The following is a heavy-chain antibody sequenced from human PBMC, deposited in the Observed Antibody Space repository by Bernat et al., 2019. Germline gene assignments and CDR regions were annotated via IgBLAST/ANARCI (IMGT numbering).Heavy chain of an antibody. CDR1: GFTFSSYA. Sequence: QVQLVESGGDVVQPGRSLRLSCAASGFTFSSYAMHWVRQAPGKGLEWVALISYDGSNKYYADSVKGRFTISRDNSKNTLYLQMNSLRAEDTAVYYCARVLQSSSSGSDYWGQGTLVTVSS. J-gene: IGHJ4*02. D-gene: IGHD6-6*01. CDR3: ARVLQSSSSGSDY. CDR2: ISYDGSNK. V-gene: IGHV3-30-3*01.